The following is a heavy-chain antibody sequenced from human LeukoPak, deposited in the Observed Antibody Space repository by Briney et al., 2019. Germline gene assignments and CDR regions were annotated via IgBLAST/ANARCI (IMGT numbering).Heavy chain of an antibody. CDR2: MNPNSGNT. Sequence: ASVKVSCKASGYTFTGYYMHWVRQAPGQGLEWMGWMNPNSGNTGYAQKFQGRVTMTRNTSISTAYMELSSLRSEDTAVYYCARGYYYYYGMDVWGQGTTVTVSS. CDR3: ARGYYYYYGMDV. V-gene: IGHV1-8*02. J-gene: IGHJ6*02. CDR1: GYTFTGYY.